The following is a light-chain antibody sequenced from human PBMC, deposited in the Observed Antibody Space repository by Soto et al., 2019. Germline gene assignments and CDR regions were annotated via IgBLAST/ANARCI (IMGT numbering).Light chain of an antibody. V-gene: IGLV2-8*01. CDR1: SSDIGGYNY. CDR2: EVS. CDR3: SSYAGINNPHV. J-gene: IGLJ1*01. Sequence: QSALTQPPSASGSPGQSVTISCTGTSSDIGGYNYVSWYQQYPGKAPKLMIYEVSKRPSGVPDRFSGSKSGNTASLTVSGVQAEDHADQCYSSYAGINNPHVFGTRTKLTVL.